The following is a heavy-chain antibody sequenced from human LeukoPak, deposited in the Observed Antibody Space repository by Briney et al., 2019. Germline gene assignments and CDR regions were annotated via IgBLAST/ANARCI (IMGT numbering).Heavy chain of an antibody. CDR1: GGSISSGDYY. D-gene: IGHD4-17*01. V-gene: IGHV4-30-4*01. CDR3: ARSNGDTPPAFPLYNCFDP. Sequence: PSETLSLTCTVSGGSISSGDYYWSWIRQPPGKGLEWIGYIYYSGSTYYNPSLKSRVTISVDTSKNQFSLKLSSVTAADTAVYYCARSNGDTPPAFPLYNCFDPWGQGTLVTVSS. CDR2: IYYSGST. J-gene: IGHJ5*02.